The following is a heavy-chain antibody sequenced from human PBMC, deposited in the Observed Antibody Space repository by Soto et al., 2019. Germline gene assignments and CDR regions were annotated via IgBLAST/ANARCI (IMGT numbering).Heavy chain of an antibody. CDR1: GDSVSINSAA. CDR3: SKGSVFGVVISTDAFDI. V-gene: IGHV6-1*01. D-gene: IGHD3-3*01. CDR2: TYYRSKWYN. Sequence: SQTLSLTCAISGDSVSINSAALNSLTRSPSRGLEWLGRTYYRSKWYNDYAVSVKSRITINPDTSKNQFSLQLNSVTPEDTAVYYCSKGSVFGVVISTDAFDIWGQGTMVTVSS. J-gene: IGHJ3*02.